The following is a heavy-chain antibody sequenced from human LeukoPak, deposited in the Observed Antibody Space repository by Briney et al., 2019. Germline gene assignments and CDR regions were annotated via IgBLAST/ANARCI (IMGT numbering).Heavy chain of an antibody. CDR2: ITNNGSST. D-gene: IGHD3-10*01. CDR1: GFTFSRYA. Sequence: GGSLGLSCSASGFTFSRYAMHWVRQPPGKGLEYVSAITNNGSSTYYADSVKGRFTISRDNSKNTLYLQMSGVEAEDSSVYYCARDRGSQRCAFDIWGQGTMVTVSS. J-gene: IGHJ3*02. CDR3: ARDRGSQRCAFDI. V-gene: IGHV3-64D*06.